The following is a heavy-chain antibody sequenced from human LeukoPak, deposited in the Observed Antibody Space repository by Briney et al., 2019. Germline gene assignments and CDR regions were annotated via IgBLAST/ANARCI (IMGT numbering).Heavy chain of an antibody. D-gene: IGHD6-13*01. CDR3: ARDPVGYSSSWYGWGAFDI. V-gene: IGHV4-4*07. Sequence: SSETLSLTCTVSGGSISSYYWSWIRQPAGKGLEWIGRIYTSGSTNYNPSLKSRVTMSVDTSKNQFSLKLSSVTAADTAVYYCARDPVGYSSSWYGWGAFDIWGQGTMVTVSS. CDR2: IYTSGST. J-gene: IGHJ3*02. CDR1: GGSISSYY.